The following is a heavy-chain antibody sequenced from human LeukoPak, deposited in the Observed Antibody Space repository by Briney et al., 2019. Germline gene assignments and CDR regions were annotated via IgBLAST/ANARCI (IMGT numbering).Heavy chain of an antibody. V-gene: IGHV4-39*01. Sequence: SETLSLTCTVSGGSISSSGYYWGWIRQSPGKGLEWIGSIYYSGGTYSNPSLKSRVTISVDTSKNQFSLKLTSVTAADTAVYYCAKHDYGDYGTFDIWGQGTMVTVSS. CDR3: AKHDYGDYGTFDI. J-gene: IGHJ3*02. CDR1: GGSISSSGYY. D-gene: IGHD4-17*01. CDR2: IYYSGGT.